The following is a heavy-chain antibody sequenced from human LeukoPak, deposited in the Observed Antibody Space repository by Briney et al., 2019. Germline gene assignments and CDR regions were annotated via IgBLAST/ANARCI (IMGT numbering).Heavy chain of an antibody. J-gene: IGHJ4*02. CDR3: ARDTVEAYYYDSSEVYFDY. D-gene: IGHD3-22*01. Sequence: ASVKVSCKASGYTFTSYYMHWVRQAPGQGLEWLGIINPSGGSTSYAQKFQGRVTMTRDMSTSTVYMELSSLRSEDTAVYYCARDTVEAYYYDSSEVYFDYWGPGTLVTVSS. V-gene: IGHV1-46*01. CDR1: GYTFTSYY. CDR2: INPSGGST.